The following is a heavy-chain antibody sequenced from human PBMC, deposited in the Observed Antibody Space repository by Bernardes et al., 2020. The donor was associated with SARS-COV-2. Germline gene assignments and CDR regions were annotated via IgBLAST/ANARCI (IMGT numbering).Heavy chain of an antibody. CDR2: INHSGST. CDR3: ARGGLGSGWYPVYYYGMDV. J-gene: IGHJ6*02. Sequence: SETLSLTCAVYGGSFSGYYWSWIRQPPGKGLEWIGEINHSGSTNYNPSLKSRVTISVDTSKNQFSLKLSSVTAADTAVYYCARGGLGSGWYPVYYYGMDVWGQGTTVTVSS. CDR1: GGSFSGYY. D-gene: IGHD6-19*01. V-gene: IGHV4-34*01.